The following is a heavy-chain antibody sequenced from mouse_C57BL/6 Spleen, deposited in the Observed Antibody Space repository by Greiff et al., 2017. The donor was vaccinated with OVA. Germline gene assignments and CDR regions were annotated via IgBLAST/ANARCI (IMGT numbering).Heavy chain of an antibody. CDR3: ARHDPYGSSYDYAMDY. CDR2: IWSDGST. J-gene: IGHJ4*01. V-gene: IGHV2-6-1*01. CDR1: GFSLTSYG. Sequence: QVQLKESGPGLVAPSQSLSITCTVSGFSLTSYGVHWVRQPPGKGLEWLVVIWSDGSTTYNSALKSRLSTSKDNSKSQVFLKMNSLQTDDTAMYYCARHDPYGSSYDYAMDYWGQGTSVTVSS. D-gene: IGHD1-1*01.